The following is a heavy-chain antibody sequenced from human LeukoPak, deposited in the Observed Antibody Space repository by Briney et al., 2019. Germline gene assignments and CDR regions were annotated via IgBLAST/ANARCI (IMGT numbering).Heavy chain of an antibody. D-gene: IGHD2-15*01. V-gene: IGHV3-23*01. CDR3: ANREPVGQYFG. CDR1: GFTFSSYA. CDR2: ISGSGGST. J-gene: IGHJ4*02. Sequence: GGSLRLSCAASGFTFSSYAMSWVRQAPGKGLEWVSAISGSGGSTYYADSVKGRFTISRDNFKNTLYLQMNSLRAEDTAVYYCANREPVGQYFGWGQGTLVTVSS.